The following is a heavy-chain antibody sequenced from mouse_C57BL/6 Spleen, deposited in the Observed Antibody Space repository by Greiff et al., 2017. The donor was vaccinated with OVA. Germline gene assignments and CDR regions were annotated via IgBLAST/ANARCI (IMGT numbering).Heavy chain of an antibody. Sequence: LVESGAELVKPGASVKISCKASGYAFSSYWMNWVKQRPGKGLEWIGQIYPGDGDTNYNGKFKGKATLTADKSSSTAYMQRSSLTSEDSAVYCCARYDYDYDEGGSFDYWGQGTTLTVSS. V-gene: IGHV1-80*01. D-gene: IGHD2-4*01. J-gene: IGHJ2*01. CDR3: ARYDYDYDEGGSFDY. CDR2: IYPGDGDT. CDR1: GYAFSSYW.